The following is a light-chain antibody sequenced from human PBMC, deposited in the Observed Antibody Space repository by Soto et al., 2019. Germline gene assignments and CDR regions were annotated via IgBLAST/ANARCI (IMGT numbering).Light chain of an antibody. CDR1: QSLVHSDGIAY. J-gene: IGKJ5*01. Sequence: DVVMTQSPLSLPVTLGQPAAISCRSNQSLVHSDGIAYFSWFQQRPGRSPRRLIYKVSNRDSGVPARFSGSGSGTDFALKISRVEAEDVGVYYCIQGTHWPITFDQGTRLEIK. CDR2: KVS. V-gene: IGKV2-30*02. CDR3: IQGTHWPIT.